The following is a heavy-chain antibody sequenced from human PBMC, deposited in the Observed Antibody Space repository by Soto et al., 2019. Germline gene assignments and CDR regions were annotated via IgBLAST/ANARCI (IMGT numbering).Heavy chain of an antibody. V-gene: IGHV3-23*01. D-gene: IGHD3-10*01. CDR3: AKEASVPSLGEFWYFDL. CDR2: VSGDGNTA. J-gene: IGHJ2*01. Sequence: EVQLLESGGALVQPGGSLRLSCAGSGFTFSNYGMTWVRQAPGRGLEWVSSVSGDGNTAYYADSVRGRFTISRDNSEDTLFVQMNSLRGDDTAVYYCAKEASVPSLGEFWYFDLWGRGTQVTVSS. CDR1: GFTFSNYG.